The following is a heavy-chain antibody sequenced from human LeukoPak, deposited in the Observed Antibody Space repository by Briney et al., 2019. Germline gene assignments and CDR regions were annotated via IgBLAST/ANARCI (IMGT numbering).Heavy chain of an antibody. CDR1: AYTFTSYD. Sequence: GVSEKVSCKASAYTFTSYDINWVRQATGQAREWMGWMNPNSGKTGYAQRFQGRVNMTRDNSISTADMELSNLASQDTDVYFCARVSGVERKDSFSYWGQGTLVTVSS. V-gene: IGHV1-8*01. CDR2: MNPNSGKT. J-gene: IGHJ4*02. D-gene: IGHD5-12*01. CDR3: ARVSGVERKDSFSY.